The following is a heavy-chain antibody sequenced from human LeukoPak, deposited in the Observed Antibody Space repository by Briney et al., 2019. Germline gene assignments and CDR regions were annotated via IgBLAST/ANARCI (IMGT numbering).Heavy chain of an antibody. CDR1: GFTFSSYW. CDR3: ARRVDGSGRYRGYYYYYMDV. D-gene: IGHD3-10*01. Sequence: GGSLRLSCAASGFTFSSYWMHWVRQAPGKGLEWVSGMNWNGASTGYADSVKGRFTISRDNAKNSLYLQMNSLRAEDTALYYCARRVDGSGRYRGYYYYYMDVWGKGTTVTISS. J-gene: IGHJ6*03. V-gene: IGHV3-20*04. CDR2: MNWNGAST.